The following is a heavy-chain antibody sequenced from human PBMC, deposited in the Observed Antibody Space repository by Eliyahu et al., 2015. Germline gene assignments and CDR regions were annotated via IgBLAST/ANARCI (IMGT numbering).Heavy chain of an antibody. CDR2: IIHILGEV. V-gene: IGHV1-69*09. J-gene: IGHJ5*02. Sequence: QVQLVQSGAELKXXGSSVKVSCKSYXTTFDSFXXAWVRQAPGRGLEWMGRIIHILGEVHYAEKFRHRIIMTADKSTTTAYMELSGLTSEDTAVYYCARVLWDHIWGTSRYKWLDPWGQGTPVTVS. CDR1: XTTFDSFX. D-gene: IGHD3-16*01. CDR3: ARVLWDHIWGTSRYKWLDP.